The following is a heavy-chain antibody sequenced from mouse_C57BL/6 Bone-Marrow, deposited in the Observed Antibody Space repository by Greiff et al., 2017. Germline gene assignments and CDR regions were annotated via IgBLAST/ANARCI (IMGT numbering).Heavy chain of an antibody. J-gene: IGHJ1*03. D-gene: IGHD1-1*01. V-gene: IGHV14-4*01. CDR3: TTYYYGSSGYFDV. CDR1: GFNIKDDY. Sequence: VQLKQSGAELVRPGASVKLSCTASGFNIKDDYMHWVKQRPEQGLEWIGWIDPENGDTEYASKFQGKATITADTSSNTAYLQLSSLTSEDTAVYYCTTYYYGSSGYFDVWGTGTTVTVSS. CDR2: IDPENGDT.